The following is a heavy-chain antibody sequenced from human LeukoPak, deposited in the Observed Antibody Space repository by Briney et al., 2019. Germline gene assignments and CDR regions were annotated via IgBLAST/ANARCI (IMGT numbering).Heavy chain of an antibody. Sequence: QPGGSLRLSCAASGFTFSSYDMPWVRQATGKGLEWVSAIGTAGDTYYPGSVKGRFTISRENAKNSLYLQMNSLRAGDTAVYYCARESPPAGMDVWGKGTTVTVSS. J-gene: IGHJ6*04. CDR2: IGTAGDT. CDR1: GFTFSSYD. V-gene: IGHV3-13*01. CDR3: ARESPPAGMDV.